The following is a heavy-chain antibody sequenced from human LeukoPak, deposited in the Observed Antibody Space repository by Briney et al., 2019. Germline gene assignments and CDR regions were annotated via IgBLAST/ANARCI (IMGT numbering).Heavy chain of an antibody. CDR3: AKEGSYYYGSGSYYNDLNYFDY. Sequence: GGSLRLSCAASGFTFGSYGMHWVRQAPGKGLEWVAVISYDGSNKYYADSVKGRFTISRDNSKNTLYLQMNSLRAEDTAVYYCAKEGSYYYGSGSYYNDLNYFDYWGQGTLVTVSS. CDR2: ISYDGSNK. V-gene: IGHV3-30*18. D-gene: IGHD3-10*01. J-gene: IGHJ4*02. CDR1: GFTFGSYG.